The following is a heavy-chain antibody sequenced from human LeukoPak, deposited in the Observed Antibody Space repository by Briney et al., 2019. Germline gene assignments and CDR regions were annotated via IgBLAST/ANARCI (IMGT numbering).Heavy chain of an antibody. Sequence: PSQTLSLTCTVSGGSIISGSYYWSWIRQPAGKGLEWIGRIYTSGSTNYNPSLKSRVTISVDTSKNQFSLKLSSVTAADTAVYYCASTRDIVVVVAATEFDYWGQGTLVTVSS. D-gene: IGHD2-15*01. V-gene: IGHV4-61*02. CDR3: ASTRDIVVVVAATEFDY. J-gene: IGHJ4*02. CDR1: GGSIISGSYY. CDR2: IYTSGST.